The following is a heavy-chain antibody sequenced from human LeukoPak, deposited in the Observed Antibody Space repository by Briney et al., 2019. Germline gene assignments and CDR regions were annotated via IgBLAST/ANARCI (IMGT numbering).Heavy chain of an antibody. D-gene: IGHD4-23*01. CDR3: ITASYGGPDY. CDR1: GFIFSNVW. J-gene: IGHJ4*02. CDR2: IISKTDGGTI. Sequence: GGSLRLSCAASGFIFSNVWMNWVRQTPGKGLEWVGRIISKTDGGTIDYAAPVKGRFTISRDDSKNTLYLQMNSLKTEDTAVYYCITASYGGPDYWGQGTLVTVS. V-gene: IGHV3-15*07.